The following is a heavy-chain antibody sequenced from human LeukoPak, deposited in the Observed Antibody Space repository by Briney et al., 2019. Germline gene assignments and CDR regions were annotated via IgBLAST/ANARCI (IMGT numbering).Heavy chain of an antibody. J-gene: IGHJ4*02. D-gene: IGHD6-19*01. CDR1: GFTFDDYA. V-gene: IGHV3-9*01. Sequence: PGGSLRLSCAASGFTFDDYAMHWVRQAPGKGLEWVSGISWNSGSISYADSVKGRFTISRDNAKNSLYLQMNSLRAEDTALYYCAKAAGSGWPPLDYWGQGTLVTVSS. CDR3: AKAAGSGWPPLDY. CDR2: ISWNSGSI.